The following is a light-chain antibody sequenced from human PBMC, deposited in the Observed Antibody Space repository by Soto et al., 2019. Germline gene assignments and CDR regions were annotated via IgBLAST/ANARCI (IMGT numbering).Light chain of an antibody. CDR1: QSVSSSY. V-gene: IGKV3-20*01. CDR2: GTS. J-gene: IGKJ1*01. CDR3: QQYGSPPWT. Sequence: EIVLTQSPGTLSLSPGERATLSCRASQSVSSSYFAWYQQKPGQAPMLLFYGTSIRATAIPDRFSGGGSGKDFTLTIRRLEHDDFAVYYCQQYGSPPWTFGQGTKMVIK.